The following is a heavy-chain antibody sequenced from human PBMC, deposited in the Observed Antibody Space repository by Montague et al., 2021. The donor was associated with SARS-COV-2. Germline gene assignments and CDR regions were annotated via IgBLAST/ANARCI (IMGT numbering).Heavy chain of an antibody. CDR1: GGSIGNYY. J-gene: IGHJ6*02. V-gene: IGHV4-4*07. CDR3: ARESGYSSGWRYYYVVDV. Sequence: SETLSLTCTVTGGSIGNYYWTWIRQPAGKGLEWIGRLYTSGSTTYNPSLKSRVTMSVDTSKNQFSLNVTSVTAADTAIYYCARESGYSSGWRYYYVVDVWGQGTTVTVS. D-gene: IGHD6-19*01. CDR2: LYTSGST.